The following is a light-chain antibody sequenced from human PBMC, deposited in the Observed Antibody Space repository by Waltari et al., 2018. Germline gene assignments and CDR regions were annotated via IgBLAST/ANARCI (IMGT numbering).Light chain of an antibody. V-gene: IGKV3-11*01. J-gene: IGKJ3*01. CDR3: QQRSKWPLT. Sequence: EIVLTQSPATLCLSPGERATLSCRASQSFSSYLALYQQKPGQAPRLLIYDASNRATGIPARFSGSGSGTDFTLTISSLEPEDFAVYYCQQRSKWPLTFGPGTKVDIK. CDR2: DAS. CDR1: QSFSSY.